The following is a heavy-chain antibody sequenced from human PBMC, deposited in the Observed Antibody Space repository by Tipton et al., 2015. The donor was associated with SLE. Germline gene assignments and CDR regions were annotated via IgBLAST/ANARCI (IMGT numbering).Heavy chain of an antibody. J-gene: IGHJ4*02. V-gene: IGHV3-21*01. D-gene: IGHD3-10*01. CDR3: ARPNTDSGTYYTLGY. CDR2: VTSAGSYV. Sequence: SLRLSCAASEFTFSRYAMSWVRQAPGKGLEWVSSVTSAGSYVYYADSVKGRFTISRDNAKNSLFLQMNSLSPEDTAVYYCARPNTDSGTYYTLGYWGQGTLVTVSS. CDR1: EFTFSRYA.